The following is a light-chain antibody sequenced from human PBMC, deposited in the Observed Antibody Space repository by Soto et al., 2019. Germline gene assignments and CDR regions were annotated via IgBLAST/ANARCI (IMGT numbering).Light chain of an antibody. CDR2: DAS. V-gene: IGKV3-11*01. J-gene: IGKJ4*01. CDR3: QQRGNWPLT. Sequence: IVLTQSPATLSLSPGERATLSCRASQSVGSYLAWYQQKPGQAPRLLIYDASNRATGIPARFSGSGSGTDFTLTISSLEPEDFVVYYCQQRGNWPLTFGGGTKVEIK. CDR1: QSVGSY.